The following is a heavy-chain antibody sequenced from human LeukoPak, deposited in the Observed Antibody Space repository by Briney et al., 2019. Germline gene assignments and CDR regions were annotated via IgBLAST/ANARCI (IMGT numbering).Heavy chain of an antibody. CDR2: ISGSGGST. Sequence: SCKASGGTFSSYAMSWVRQAPGKGLEGVSVISGSGGSTYYADSVKGRFTISRDNAKNTVYLQMNSLRAEDTAVYYCARDSGGYSYGFPFDYWGQGTLVPVSS. J-gene: IGHJ4*02. V-gene: IGHV3-23*01. CDR1: GGTFSSYA. D-gene: IGHD5-18*01. CDR3: ARDSGGYSYGFPFDY.